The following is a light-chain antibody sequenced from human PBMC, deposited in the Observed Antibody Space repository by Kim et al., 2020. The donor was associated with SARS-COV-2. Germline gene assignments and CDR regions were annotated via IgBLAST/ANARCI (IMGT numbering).Light chain of an antibody. Sequence: SYELTQPPSVSVSPGQTASITCSGDKLGDKYACWYQQKPGQSPVLVIYQDSKRPSGIPERFSGSNSGNTATLTISGTQAMDEADYYCQAWDSSTAVFGGGTQLTAL. CDR2: QDS. CDR3: QAWDSSTAV. J-gene: IGLJ3*02. CDR1: KLGDKY. V-gene: IGLV3-1*01.